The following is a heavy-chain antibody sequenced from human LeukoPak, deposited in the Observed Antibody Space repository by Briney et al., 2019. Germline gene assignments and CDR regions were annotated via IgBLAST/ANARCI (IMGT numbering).Heavy chain of an antibody. CDR2: IYYSGST. CDR1: GGSISSGSYY. CDR3: ARHERVSLQYFQH. J-gene: IGHJ1*01. V-gene: IGHV4-61*10. Sequence: SETLSLTCTVSGGSISSGSYYWSWIRQPAGKGLEWIGYIYYSGSTNYNPSLKSRVTISVDTSKNQFSLKLSSVTAADTAVYYCARHERVSLQYFQHWGQGTLVTVSS. D-gene: IGHD1-1*01.